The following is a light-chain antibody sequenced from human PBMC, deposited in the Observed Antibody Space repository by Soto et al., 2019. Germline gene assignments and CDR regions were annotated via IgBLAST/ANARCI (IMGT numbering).Light chain of an antibody. Sequence: EIVLTQSPATLSLSPGERATLSCRASQSVSSYLAWYQQKLGQAPRLLISDASNRATGIPARFSGSGSGTDFTLTISSLEPEDFAVYYCQQRHMWPISFGQGTRLEIK. CDR3: QQRHMWPIS. CDR2: DAS. J-gene: IGKJ5*01. CDR1: QSVSSY. V-gene: IGKV3-11*01.